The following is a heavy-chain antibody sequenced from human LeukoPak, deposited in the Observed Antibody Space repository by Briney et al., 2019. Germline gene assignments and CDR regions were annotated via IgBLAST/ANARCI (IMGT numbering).Heavy chain of an antibody. V-gene: IGHV4-4*07. J-gene: IGHJ3*02. CDR2: IYTSGST. CDR3: ARDKSSSWYFAFDI. Sequence: PSETLSLTCTVSGGSISSYYWSWIRQPAGKGLEWIGRIYTSGSTNYNPSLKSRVTMSVDTSKNQFSLKLSSVTAADTAVYYCARDKSSSWYFAFDIWGQGTMVTVSS. D-gene: IGHD6-13*01. CDR1: GGSISSYY.